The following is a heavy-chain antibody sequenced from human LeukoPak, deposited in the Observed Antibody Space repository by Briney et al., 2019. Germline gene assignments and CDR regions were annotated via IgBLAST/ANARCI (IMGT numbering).Heavy chain of an antibody. J-gene: IGHJ4*02. D-gene: IGHD3-10*01. V-gene: IGHV4-59*01. CDR2: INYSGST. Sequence: PSETLSLTCTVSSDSISTYYWTWIRQPPGKGLEWIGYINYSGSTNYNPSLKSRVTISVDTSNNQFSLKLNSMTAADTAVYYCARDRFAGTIDYWGPGTLVTVSS. CDR3: ARDRFAGTIDY. CDR1: SDSISTYY.